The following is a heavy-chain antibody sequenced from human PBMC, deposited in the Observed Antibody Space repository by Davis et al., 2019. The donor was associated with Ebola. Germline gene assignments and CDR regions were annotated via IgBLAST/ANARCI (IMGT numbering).Heavy chain of an antibody. J-gene: IGHJ4*02. CDR2: ISSSGSTI. D-gene: IGHD3-22*01. CDR3: ARLEDYYDSSGYFDY. V-gene: IGHV3-11*01. Sequence: PGGSLRLSCAASGFTFSDYYISWIRQAPGKGLEWVSYISSSGSTIYYADSVKGRFTISRDNAKNSLYLQMNSLRAEDTAIYYCARLEDYYDSSGYFDYWGQGTLVTVSS. CDR1: GFTFSDYY.